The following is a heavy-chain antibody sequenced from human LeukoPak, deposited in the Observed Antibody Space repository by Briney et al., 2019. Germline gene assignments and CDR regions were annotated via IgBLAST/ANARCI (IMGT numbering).Heavy chain of an antibody. CDR3: AKPYYYGSGSYYNTPFDY. CDR1: GFTFSSYA. Sequence: GGSLRLSCAASGFTFSSYAMSWVRQAPGKGLEWVSAISGSGGSTYYADSVKGRFTISRDNSKNTLYLQMNSLRAEDTAVYHCAKPYYYGSGSYYNTPFDYWGQGTLVTVSS. D-gene: IGHD3-10*01. J-gene: IGHJ4*02. CDR2: ISGSGGST. V-gene: IGHV3-23*01.